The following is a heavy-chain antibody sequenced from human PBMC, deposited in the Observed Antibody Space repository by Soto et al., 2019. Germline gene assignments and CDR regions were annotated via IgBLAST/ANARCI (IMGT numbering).Heavy chain of an antibody. V-gene: IGHV4-39*02. Sequence: PSETLSLTCSVSGGSINSRSYSWGWIRQPPGKGLEWIGTFYNNENPNYNPSLKSRVTISVDTSKNQFSLKLTSATAADTAVYYCARDFKRYSSSPGPLEYWGQGTLVTSPQ. CDR1: GGSINSRSYS. D-gene: IGHD6-6*01. CDR3: ARDFKRYSSSPGPLEY. J-gene: IGHJ4*02. CDR2: FYNNENP.